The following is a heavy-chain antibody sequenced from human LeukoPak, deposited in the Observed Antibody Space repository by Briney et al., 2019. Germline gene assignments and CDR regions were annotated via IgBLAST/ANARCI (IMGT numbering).Heavy chain of an antibody. CDR1: GGSISNYY. D-gene: IGHD4-23*01. CDR3: ASLPRGGDYGDNRDAFDI. V-gene: IGHV4-59*08. J-gene: IGHJ3*02. CDR2: INYSGST. Sequence: PAEPLSLTYTVSGGSISNYYWNWIRQPPGKGLEWIGYINYSGSTNYNPSLKSRVTISVDTSKNQFSLKLSSVSAADTAVYYCASLPRGGDYGDNRDAFDIWGQGTMVTVSS.